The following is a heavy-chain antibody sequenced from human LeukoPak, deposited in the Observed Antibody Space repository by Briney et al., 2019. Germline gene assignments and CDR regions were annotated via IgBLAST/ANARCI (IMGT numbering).Heavy chain of an antibody. J-gene: IGHJ4*02. CDR2: ISGSGGST. CDR1: GFTFSSYA. CDR3: AKALVYYDFWNGYYFDY. V-gene: IGHV3-23*01. Sequence: TVGSLRLSCAASGFTFSSYAMSWVRQASGKGLEWVSAISGSGGSTYYADSVKGRFTISRDNSKNTLYLQMNSLRAEDTAVYYCAKALVYYDFWNGYYFDYWGQGTLVTVSS. D-gene: IGHD3-3*01.